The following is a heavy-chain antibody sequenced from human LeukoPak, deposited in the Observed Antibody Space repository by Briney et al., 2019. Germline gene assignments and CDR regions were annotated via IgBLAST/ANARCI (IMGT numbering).Heavy chain of an antibody. Sequence: GGSLRLSCAASGFTFSSYAMSWVRQAPGKGLEWVSAISGSGGSTYYADSVKGRFTISRDNSKNTLYLQMNSLRAEDTAVYYCAKAARNYCSSTSCLFDYWGQGTLVTVFS. CDR2: ISGSGGST. V-gene: IGHV3-23*01. D-gene: IGHD2-2*01. CDR3: AKAARNYCSSTSCLFDY. CDR1: GFTFSSYA. J-gene: IGHJ4*02.